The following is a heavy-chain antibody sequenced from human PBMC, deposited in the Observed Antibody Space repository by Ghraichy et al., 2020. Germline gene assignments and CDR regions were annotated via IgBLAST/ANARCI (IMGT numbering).Heavy chain of an antibody. Sequence: SGPTLVKPTETLTLTCTVSGFSLSNARMGVSWIRQPPGKALEWLAHIFSNDEKSYSTSLKSRLTISKDTSKSQVVLTMTNMDPVDTATYYCARIHRGTWLRFGGYYFDYWGQGTLVTVSS. J-gene: IGHJ4*02. CDR3: ARIHRGTWLRFGGYYFDY. CDR1: GFSLSNARMG. D-gene: IGHD5-12*01. V-gene: IGHV2-26*01. CDR2: IFSNDEK.